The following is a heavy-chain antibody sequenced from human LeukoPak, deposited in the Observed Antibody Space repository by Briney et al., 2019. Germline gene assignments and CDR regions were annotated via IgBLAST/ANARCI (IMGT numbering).Heavy chain of an antibody. D-gene: IGHD5-12*01. Sequence: SETLSLTCTVSGGSISSYYWSWIRQPPGKGLEWIGYIYYSGSTNYNPSLKSRVTISVDTSKNQFSLKLSSVTAADTAVYYCARQESGMVATSNQYYFDYWGQGTLVTVSS. CDR1: GGSISSYY. CDR2: IYYSGST. V-gene: IGHV4-59*08. J-gene: IGHJ4*02. CDR3: ARQESGMVATSNQYYFDY.